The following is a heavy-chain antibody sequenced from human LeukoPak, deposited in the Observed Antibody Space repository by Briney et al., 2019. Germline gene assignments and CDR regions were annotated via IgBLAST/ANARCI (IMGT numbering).Heavy chain of an antibody. Sequence: PGGSPRLSCAASGFTFTNYGMHWVRQAPGKGLEWVAVIAYDGNKKYYADSVKGRFTISRDNSKNTLYLQINSLRADDTAVYYCARKVYSNYGSYYYYYYGMDVWGQGTTVTVSS. D-gene: IGHD4-11*01. V-gene: IGHV3-30*03. CDR3: ARKVYSNYGSYYYYYYGMDV. CDR1: GFTFTNYG. CDR2: IAYDGNKK. J-gene: IGHJ6*02.